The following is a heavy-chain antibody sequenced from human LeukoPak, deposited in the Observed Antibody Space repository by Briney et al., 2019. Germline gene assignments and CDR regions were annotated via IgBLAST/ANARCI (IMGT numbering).Heavy chain of an antibody. Sequence: GGSLRLSCAASGFIFTNYFMSWVRQAPGKGLEWVASIKHDESEKYYVDSVRGRFTISRDNTMNSLYLQTSSLRAEDTAVYYCATDRGWRTSGYYLYYFEYWGQGTLVTYSS. D-gene: IGHD3-3*01. CDR3: ATDRGWRTSGYYLYYFEY. CDR2: IKHDESEK. CDR1: GFIFTNYF. J-gene: IGHJ4*02. V-gene: IGHV3-7*01.